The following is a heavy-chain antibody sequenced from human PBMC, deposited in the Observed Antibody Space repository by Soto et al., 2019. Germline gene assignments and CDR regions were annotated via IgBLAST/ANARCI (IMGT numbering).Heavy chain of an antibody. CDR1: GFTFSSYA. Sequence: GGSLRLSCAASGFTFSSYAMSWVRQAPGKGLEWVSAISGSGGSTYYADSVKDRFTISRDNSKNTLYLQMNSLRAEDTAVYYCAKDVSSSGLYYFDYWGQGTLVTVS. CDR2: ISGSGGST. D-gene: IGHD3-22*01. V-gene: IGHV3-23*01. CDR3: AKDVSSSGLYYFDY. J-gene: IGHJ4*02.